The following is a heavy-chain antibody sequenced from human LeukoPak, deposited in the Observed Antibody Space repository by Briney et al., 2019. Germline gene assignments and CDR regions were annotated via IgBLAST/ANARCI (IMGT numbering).Heavy chain of an antibody. CDR1: GFTFSSYA. CDR3: AKAAAYSTGWRRDC. CDR2: ITGSGDDT. J-gene: IGHJ4*02. D-gene: IGHD6-19*01. V-gene: IGHV3-23*01. Sequence: GGSLRLSCAASGFTFSSYAMSWVRQAPGKGLEWVSSITGSGDDTNHADSVKGRFTISRDNSKNTLYLEMNSLSAGDTAVYYCAKAAAYSTGWRRDCWGQGTLVTVSS.